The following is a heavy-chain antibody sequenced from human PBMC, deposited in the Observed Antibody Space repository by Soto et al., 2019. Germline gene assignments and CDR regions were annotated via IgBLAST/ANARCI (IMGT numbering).Heavy chain of an antibody. Sequence: SETLSLTCAVYGGSFSGYYWSWIRQPPGKGLEWIGEINHSGSTNYNPSLKSRVTISVDTSKNQFSLKLSSVTAADTAVYYCARGGRGYSYGPPFYFDYWGQGTLVTVSS. J-gene: IGHJ4*02. D-gene: IGHD5-18*01. V-gene: IGHV4-34*01. CDR1: GGSFSGYY. CDR2: INHSGST. CDR3: ARGGRGYSYGPPFYFDY.